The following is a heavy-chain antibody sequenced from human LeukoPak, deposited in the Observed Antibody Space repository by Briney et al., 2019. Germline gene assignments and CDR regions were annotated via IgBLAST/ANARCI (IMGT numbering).Heavy chain of an antibody. CDR2: ISDSGGTT. V-gene: IGHV3-23*01. J-gene: IGHJ4*02. CDR3: AKDARRSSGWYFFDH. D-gene: IGHD6-19*01. CDR1: GFTFSSYA. Sequence: GGSLRLSCAASGFTFSSYAMSWVRQAPGKGLEWVSVISDSGGTTYYADSVKGRFTISRDNSRNTLYLQMNSLRVEDTAVCYCAKDARRSSGWYFFDHWGQGTLVTVSS.